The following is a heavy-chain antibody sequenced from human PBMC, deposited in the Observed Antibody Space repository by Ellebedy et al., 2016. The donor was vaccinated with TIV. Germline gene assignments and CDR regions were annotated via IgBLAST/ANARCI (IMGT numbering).Heavy chain of an antibody. CDR3: ARERYSRVELDY. J-gene: IGHJ4*02. CDR2: INAGNGNT. Sequence: AASVKVSCKASGYTFTSYAMHWVRQAPGRRLEWKGWINAGNGNTKYSQKFQGRVTITRDTSASTAYIELSSLRSEDTAVYYCARERYSRVELDYWGQGTLVTVSS. V-gene: IGHV1-3*01. CDR1: GYTFTSYA. D-gene: IGHD6-13*01.